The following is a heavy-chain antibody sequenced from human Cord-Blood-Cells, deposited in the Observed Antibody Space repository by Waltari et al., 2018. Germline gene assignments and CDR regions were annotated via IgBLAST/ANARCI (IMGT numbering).Heavy chain of an antibody. CDR2: IYYRGRT. D-gene: IGHD3-9*01. Sequence: LQLQESGPALVKPSETLCLTCTVSGGSISSSSYYWGWLRQPPGKGLEWIGSIYYRGRTYDNPSLKGGVTISVDTSNNQFSLRLSSVTAADTAVYYCARGDQYYDILTGYFPDAFDIWGQGTMVTVSS. V-gene: IGHV4-39*01. J-gene: IGHJ3*02. CDR3: ARGDQYYDILTGYFPDAFDI. CDR1: GGSISSSSYY.